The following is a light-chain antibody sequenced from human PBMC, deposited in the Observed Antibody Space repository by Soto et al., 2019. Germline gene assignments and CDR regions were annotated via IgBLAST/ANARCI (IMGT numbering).Light chain of an antibody. V-gene: IGKV3-20*01. CDR3: QQYGSSPPYT. Sequence: EVVLTQSPGTLSLSPGERATLSCRASQSVSNNYLAWYQQKHDQSPKLLIFGSSDRATGIPDRFSGSGSGTDFTLTISSLEPEDFAVYYCQQYGSSPPYTFGQGTKLEIK. CDR1: QSVSNNY. J-gene: IGKJ2*01. CDR2: GSS.